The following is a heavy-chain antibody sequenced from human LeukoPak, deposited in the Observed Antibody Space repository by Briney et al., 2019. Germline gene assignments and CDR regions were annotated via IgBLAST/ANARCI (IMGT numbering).Heavy chain of an antibody. V-gene: IGHV4-34*01. D-gene: IGHD6-6*01. CDR1: GGSFSGYY. Sequence: PSETLSLTCAVYGGSFSGYYWSWIRQPPGKGLEWIGEINHSGSTNYNPSLKSRVTISVDTSKNQFSLKLSSVTAADTAVYYCARVQSSSTRWLFYYYYGMDVWGQGTTVTVSS. CDR3: ARVQSSSTRWLFYYYYGMDV. CDR2: INHSGST. J-gene: IGHJ6*02.